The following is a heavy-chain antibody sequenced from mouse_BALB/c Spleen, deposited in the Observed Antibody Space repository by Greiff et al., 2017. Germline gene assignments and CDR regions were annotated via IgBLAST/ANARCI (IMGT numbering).Heavy chain of an antibody. CDR2: IRSKSNNYAT. CDR3: VRQGLIYDGYYDYAMDY. V-gene: IGHV10-1*02. D-gene: IGHD2-3*01. CDR1: GFTFNTYA. Sequence: EVQLVESGGGLVQPKGSLKLSCAASGFTFNTYAMNWVRQAPGKGLEWVARIRSKSNNYATYYADSVKDRFTISRDDSQSMLYLQMNNLKTEDTAMYYCVRQGLIYDGYYDYAMDYWGQGTSVTVSS. J-gene: IGHJ4*01.